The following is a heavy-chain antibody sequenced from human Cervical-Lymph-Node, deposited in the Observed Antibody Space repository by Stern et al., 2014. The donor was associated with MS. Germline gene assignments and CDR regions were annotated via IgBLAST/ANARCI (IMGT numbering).Heavy chain of an antibody. Sequence: EVQLVESGGGLVQPGRSLRLSCAGSGFTFDDHAMHWVRQGPGKGLEWVSSVNWNGGSVGYADSVEGRFTISRDNVKNSLHLQMNSPRPEDTALYYCARDRKLGIVGTTYCDLWGRGTLVTVSS. CDR3: ARDRKLGIVGTTYCDL. D-gene: IGHD7-27*01. CDR2: VNWNGGSV. CDR1: GFTFDDHA. V-gene: IGHV3-9*01. J-gene: IGHJ2*01.